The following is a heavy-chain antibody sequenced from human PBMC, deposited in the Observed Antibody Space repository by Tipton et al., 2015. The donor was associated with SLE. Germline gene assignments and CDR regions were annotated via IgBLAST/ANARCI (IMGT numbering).Heavy chain of an antibody. J-gene: IGHJ3*01. CDR2: ISWNSGSI. V-gene: IGHV3-9*01. CDR3: ARFSGRNWYFDL. CDR1: GFTFDDYA. Sequence: QLVQSGGGLVQPGRSLRLSCAASGFTFDDYAMHWVRQAPGKGLEWVSGISWNSGSIGYADSVKGRFTISRDNAKNTLYLQMNSLRAEDTAVYYCARFSGRNWYFDLWGQGTMVTVSS. D-gene: IGHD1-7*01.